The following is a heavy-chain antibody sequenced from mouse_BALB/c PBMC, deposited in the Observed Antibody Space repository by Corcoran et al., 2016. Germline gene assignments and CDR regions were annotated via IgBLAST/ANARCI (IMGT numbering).Heavy chain of an antibody. D-gene: IGHD2-4*01. Sequence: QIQLVQSGPELKKPGETVKISCKASGYTFTHYGMNWVKQAPGKGLKWMGWINTYTGEPTYADDFKGRFAFSLETSASTAYLQINNLKNEDMATYFCARGYDYDVGFAYWGQGTLVTVSA. V-gene: IGHV9-1*02. J-gene: IGHJ3*01. CDR2: INTYTGEP. CDR3: ARGYDYDVGFAY. CDR1: GYTFTHYG.